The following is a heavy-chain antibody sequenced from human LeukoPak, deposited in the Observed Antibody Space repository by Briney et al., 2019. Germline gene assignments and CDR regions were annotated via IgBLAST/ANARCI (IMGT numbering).Heavy chain of an antibody. CDR2: ISYDGSNK. J-gene: IGHJ4*02. V-gene: IGHV3-30*03. CDR1: GFTFSSYG. Sequence: RSLRLSCAASGFTFSSYGMHWVRQAPGKGLEWVAVISYDGSNKYYADSVKGRFTISRDNSKNTLYLQMNSLRAEDTAVYYCARGGQLGGFDYWGQGTLVTVSS. D-gene: IGHD6-13*01. CDR3: ARGGQLGGFDY.